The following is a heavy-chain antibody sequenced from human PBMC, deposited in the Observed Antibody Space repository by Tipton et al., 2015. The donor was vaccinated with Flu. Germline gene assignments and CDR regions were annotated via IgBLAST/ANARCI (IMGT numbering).Heavy chain of an antibody. V-gene: IGHV4-4*07. Sequence: TLSPTCTVSGGSMSSFYWTWIRQPAGKGLEWIGRMYVSGSTKYNPSLKSRVTMSVDTSKNQFSLKLGSVTAADTAVYYCARGSGSGTDVTFYFWGQGTLVTVSS. CDR1: GGSMSSFY. J-gene: IGHJ4*02. D-gene: IGHD3-10*01. CDR3: ARGSGSGTDVTFYF. CDR2: MYVSGST.